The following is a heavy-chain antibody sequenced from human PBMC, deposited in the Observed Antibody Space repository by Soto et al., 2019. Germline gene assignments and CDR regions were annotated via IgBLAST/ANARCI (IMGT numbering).Heavy chain of an antibody. Sequence: EVQLLESGGGLVQPGGSLRLSCAASGFTFSSYAMSWVRQAPGKGLEWVSAISGSGGSTYYADSVKGRFTISRDNSKNTLYLQMNSLRAEDTAVYYCAKESIGSSSWYGAGTYYFDYWGQGTLVTVSS. CDR1: GFTFSSYA. D-gene: IGHD6-13*01. CDR2: ISGSGGST. CDR3: AKESIGSSSWYGAGTYYFDY. J-gene: IGHJ4*02. V-gene: IGHV3-23*01.